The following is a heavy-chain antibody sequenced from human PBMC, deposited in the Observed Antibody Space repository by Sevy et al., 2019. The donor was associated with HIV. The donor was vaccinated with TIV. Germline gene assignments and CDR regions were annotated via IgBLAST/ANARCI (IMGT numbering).Heavy chain of an antibody. CDR2: INSYNHNT. CDR3: ARDLGYAALDP. CDR1: GYTFTSHG. V-gene: IGHV1-18*01. J-gene: IGHJ5*02. Sequence: ASVKVSCKASGYTFTSHGFSWVRQAPGQGLDWMGWINSYNHNTYYAQKLRGRVSLTTDTSTSTAYMELRSLRADDTDGYYCARDLGYAALDPWGQGTLVTVSS. D-gene: IGHD6-25*01.